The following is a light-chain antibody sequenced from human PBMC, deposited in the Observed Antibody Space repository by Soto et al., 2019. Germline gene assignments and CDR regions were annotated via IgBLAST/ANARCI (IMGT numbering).Light chain of an antibody. CDR2: DAS. V-gene: IGKV3-11*01. Sequence: EIVLTQSPATLSLSPGERATLSCRASQSIGNYLGWYQQKPGQAPRLLIYDASSRATGIPARFSGSGSGTDFTLTISSLEPVDFAIYYCQQRSNWPVTFGLGTRLEIK. CDR1: QSIGNY. J-gene: IGKJ5*01. CDR3: QQRSNWPVT.